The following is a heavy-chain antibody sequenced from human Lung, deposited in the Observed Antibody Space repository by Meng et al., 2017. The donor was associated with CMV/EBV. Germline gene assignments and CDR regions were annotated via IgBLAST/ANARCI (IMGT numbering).Heavy chain of an antibody. CDR2: ISYDGSNK. D-gene: IGHD3-22*01. V-gene: IGHV3-30-3*01. J-gene: IGHJ6*02. CDR3: ARSQWAYDRSGYYGEDSMDV. Sequence: GGSLRLXCAVSGFTFSVYNMQWVRQAPGKGLEWVAVISYDGSNKNYADSVKGRFTISRDNSKSTLFLQLNSLKVEDTGVYYCARSQWAYDRSGYYGEDSMDVWGQGTXVTVSS. CDR1: GFTFSVYN.